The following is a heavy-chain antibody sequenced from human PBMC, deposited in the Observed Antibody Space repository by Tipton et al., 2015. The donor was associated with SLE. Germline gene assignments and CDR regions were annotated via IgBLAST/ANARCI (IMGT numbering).Heavy chain of an antibody. D-gene: IGHD6-13*01. CDR2: IYYSGST. J-gene: IGHJ6*03. Sequence: TLSLTCTVSGGSIGSSSYYWGWIRQPPGKGLEWIGSIYYSGSTYYNPSLKSRVTISVDTSKNQFSLKLSSVTAADTAVYYCARDSRIAAAGYYYYYYMDVWGKGTTVTVSS. CDR1: GGSIGSSSYY. CDR3: ARDSRIAAAGYYYYYYMDV. V-gene: IGHV4-39*07.